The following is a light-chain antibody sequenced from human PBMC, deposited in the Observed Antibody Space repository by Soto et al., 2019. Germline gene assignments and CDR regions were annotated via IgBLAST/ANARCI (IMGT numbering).Light chain of an antibody. V-gene: IGKV3-11*01. J-gene: IGKJ5*01. CDR3: HQRYNWPRVT. CDR2: DVS. CDR1: QSVSNS. Sequence: IVLTQSPATVSFGPLERVTLSCRASQSVSNSLAWYQQKPGQPPRLLIYDVSNRATGIPARFSGSGSGTDFTLTITSLEPEDFAVYFCHQRYNWPRVTFGQGTRLEIK.